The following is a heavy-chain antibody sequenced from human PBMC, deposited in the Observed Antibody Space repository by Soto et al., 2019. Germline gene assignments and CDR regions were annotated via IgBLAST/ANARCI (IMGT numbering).Heavy chain of an antibody. V-gene: IGHV3-74*01. CDR1: TFTFSSYW. CDR3: ASVPTGKFGVWTY. Sequence: EVQLVESGGGLVQPGGSLRLSCAASTFTFSSYWMHWVRQTPGQGLVWVSRINTGGTTTTYADSVKGRFTTSRDNAANTLYLQMNSLRAEDTAVDYCASVPTGKFGVWTYWGQRTLVTVSS. D-gene: IGHD3-3*01. J-gene: IGHJ4*02. CDR2: INTGGTTT.